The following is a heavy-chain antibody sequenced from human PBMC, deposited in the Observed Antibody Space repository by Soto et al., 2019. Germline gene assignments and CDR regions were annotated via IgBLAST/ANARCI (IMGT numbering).Heavy chain of an antibody. J-gene: IGHJ5*02. CDR2: ISSSSTYT. V-gene: IGHV3-11*06. CDR1: GFTFSDYY. CDR3: AKSPIPTLIEYGFDP. Sequence: GGSLRLSCEASGFTFSDYYMSWIRQAPGKGPEWVSYISSSSTYTNYADSVKGRFTISRDNAKNSLFLLMNSLRVEDTAMYYCAKSPIPTLIEYGFDPWGQGTLVTVSS. D-gene: IGHD3-16*01.